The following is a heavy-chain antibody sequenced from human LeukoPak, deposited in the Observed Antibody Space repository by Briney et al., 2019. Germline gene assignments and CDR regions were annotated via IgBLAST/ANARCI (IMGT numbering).Heavy chain of an antibody. CDR3: AKDTFWSGSTLYYFDY. CDR1: GFTFSSYA. D-gene: IGHD3-3*01. CDR2: ISGSGANT. V-gene: IGHV3-23*01. Sequence: GGSLRLSCAASGFTFSSYAMHWVRQAPGKGLEWVSGISGSGANTYYPDSVKGRFTISRDNSKSMLYLQMNSLRAEDTAVYYCAKDTFWSGSTLYYFDYWGQGTLVTVSS. J-gene: IGHJ4*02.